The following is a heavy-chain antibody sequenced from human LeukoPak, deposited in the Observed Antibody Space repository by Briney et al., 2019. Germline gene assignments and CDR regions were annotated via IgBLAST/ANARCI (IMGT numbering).Heavy chain of an antibody. J-gene: IGHJ6*02. CDR3: ARVLSIVSTMDV. V-gene: IGHV1-18*04. CDR1: GYTFTGYY. CDR2: INAYNANT. D-gene: IGHD5/OR15-5a*01. Sequence: ASVKVSCKASGYTFTGYYMHWVRQAPGQGLEWMGWINAYNANTNYARKLQGRLTMTTDTSTSTAYMELRSLRSDDTAVYYCARVLSIVSTMDVWGQGTTVTVSS.